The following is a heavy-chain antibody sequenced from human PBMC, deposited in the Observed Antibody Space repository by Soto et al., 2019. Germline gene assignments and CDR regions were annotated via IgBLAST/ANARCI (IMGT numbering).Heavy chain of an antibody. D-gene: IGHD5-18*01. CDR2: INADNGNT. CDR1: GYTFSSYA. J-gene: IGHJ4*02. Sequence: GASVKVSCKASGYTFSSYAMHWVRQAPGQRLEWMGWINADNGNTKHSQKFQGRVTITRDTSASTAYMELSSLRSEDTAVYYCARDPRGTAVAFAYGGKGTLVTVSP. V-gene: IGHV1-3*01. CDR3: ARDPRGTAVAFAY.